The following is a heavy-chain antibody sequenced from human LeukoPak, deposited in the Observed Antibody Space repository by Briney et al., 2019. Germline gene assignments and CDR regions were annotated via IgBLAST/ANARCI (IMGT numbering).Heavy chain of an antibody. Sequence: GGSLRLSCAASGFTFSNSWMSGFRQAPGKGLEGVSGISWNIGSIGYADSVKGRFTISRDNAKNSLYLQMNSLRDEDTAVYYCARGTFSKYYYDSSGWEGVDYWGQGTLVTVSS. CDR2: ISWNIGSI. D-gene: IGHD3-22*01. CDR1: GFTFSNSW. CDR3: ARGTFSKYYYDSSGWEGVDY. J-gene: IGHJ4*02. V-gene: IGHV3-20*04.